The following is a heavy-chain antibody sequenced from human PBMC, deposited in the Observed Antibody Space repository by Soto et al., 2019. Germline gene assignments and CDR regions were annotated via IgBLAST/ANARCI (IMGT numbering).Heavy chain of an antibody. V-gene: IGHV3-21*01. CDR1: GFTFSSYS. J-gene: IGHJ6*02. CDR2: ISSSSSYI. Sequence: GGSLRLSCAASGFTFSSYSMNWVRQAPGKGLEWVSSISSSSSYIYYADSVKGRFTISRDSAKNSLYLQMNSLRAEDTAVYYCARYQEDYGGATGYYYYGMDVWGQGTTVTVSS. CDR3: ARYQEDYGGATGYYYYGMDV. D-gene: IGHD1-26*01.